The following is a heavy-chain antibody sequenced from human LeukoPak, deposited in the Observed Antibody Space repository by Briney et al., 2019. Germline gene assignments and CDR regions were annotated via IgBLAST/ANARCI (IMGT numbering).Heavy chain of an antibody. CDR2: IYNSGST. Sequence: PSETLSLTCTVSGGSISSDYWSWIRQPPGKGLEWIGYIYNSGSTNYNPSLKSRVTISVDTSKNQFSLNLSSVTAADTAVYYCARDRGYSGWYDPWGQGTLVTVSS. V-gene: IGHV4-59*01. D-gene: IGHD6-25*01. CDR3: ARDRGYSGWYDP. J-gene: IGHJ5*02. CDR1: GGSISSDY.